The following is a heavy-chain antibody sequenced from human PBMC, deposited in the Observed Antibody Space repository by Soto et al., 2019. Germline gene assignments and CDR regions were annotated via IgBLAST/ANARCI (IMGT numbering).Heavy chain of an antibody. CDR3: AREMATMTFYYYGMDV. CDR2: INPSGGST. Sequence: ASVKVSCKASGYTFTSYYMHWVRQAPGQGLEWMGIINPSGGSTSYAQKFQGRVTMTRDTSTSTVYMELSSLRSEDTAVYYCAREMATMTFYYYGMDVWGQGTTVTVSS. J-gene: IGHJ6*02. CDR1: GYTFTSYY. V-gene: IGHV1-46*03. D-gene: IGHD5-12*01.